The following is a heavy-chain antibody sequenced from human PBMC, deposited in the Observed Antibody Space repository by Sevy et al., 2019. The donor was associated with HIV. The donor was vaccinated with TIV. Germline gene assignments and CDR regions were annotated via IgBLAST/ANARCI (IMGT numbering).Heavy chain of an antibody. CDR1: GYTFTNYY. J-gene: IGHJ4*02. CDR3: GRVYHYDYSGPGY. Sequence: ASVKVSCKAFGYTFTNYYMHWVRQAPGQGLEWMGVINPSGGSTNYTQKFQGRLTMTRDTSTSTVYMELSSLRSEDTAVYYCGRVYHYDYSGPGYWGQGTLDTVSS. V-gene: IGHV1-46*01. D-gene: IGHD3-22*01. CDR2: INPSGGST.